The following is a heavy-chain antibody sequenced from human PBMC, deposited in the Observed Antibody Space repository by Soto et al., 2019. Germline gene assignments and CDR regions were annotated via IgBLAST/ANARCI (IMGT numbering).Heavy chain of an antibody. CDR1: GFSLSSGGGA. D-gene: IGHD6-6*01. J-gene: IGHJ5*02. V-gene: IGHV2-5*01. Sequence: QITLKESGPPLVKSTQTLTLTCTFSGFSLSSGGGAVGWIRQPPGKALEWLAIIYASGGTHYSPSLKTRLTITKDTSKNQVVLTMTNMDPVDTATYYCGHRRDVATRCWFDPWSQGILVTVSS. CDR3: GHRRDVATRCWFDP. CDR2: IYASGGT.